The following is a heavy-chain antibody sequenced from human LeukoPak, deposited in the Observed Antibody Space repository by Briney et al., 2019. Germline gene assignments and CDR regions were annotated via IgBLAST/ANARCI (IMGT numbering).Heavy chain of an antibody. D-gene: IGHD2-21*02. CDR2: IKSKIDGGTI. Sequence: GGSLRLSCTASGFTFSNAWMSWVRQAPGKGLEWVGRIKSKIDGGTIDYAGPVKGRFTISRDDSRNTVSLQMNSLKIEDTAVYYCTAALPWFDPWGQGTLVTVSS. CDR3: TAALPWFDP. CDR1: GFTFSNAW. J-gene: IGHJ5*02. V-gene: IGHV3-15*01.